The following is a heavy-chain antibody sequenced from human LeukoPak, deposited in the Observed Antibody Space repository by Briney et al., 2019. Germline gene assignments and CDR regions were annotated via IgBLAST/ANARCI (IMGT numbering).Heavy chain of an antibody. D-gene: IGHD5-12*01. CDR3: ARARGYYFDY. Sequence: KPSETLSLTCTVSGGFISSYYWSLIRQPPGKGLEWIGYISYSGTTKYNPSLKSRVTMSVDTTKIQFSLKLSSVTAADTAVCYCARARGYYFDYWGQGTLVTVSS. V-gene: IGHV4-59*01. CDR1: GGFISSYY. J-gene: IGHJ4*02. CDR2: ISYSGTT.